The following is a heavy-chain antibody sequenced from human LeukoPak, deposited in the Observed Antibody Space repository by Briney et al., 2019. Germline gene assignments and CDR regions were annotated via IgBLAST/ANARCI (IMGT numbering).Heavy chain of an antibody. D-gene: IGHD3-10*01. CDR2: IWYDGSNK. CDR1: GFTFSSYG. J-gene: IGHJ4*02. V-gene: IGHV3-33*01. CDR3: ARDGAMVRGVIDY. Sequence: GGSLRLSCAASGFTFSSYGMHWVRQAPGKGLEWVAVIWYDGSNKYYADSVKGRFTISRDNSKNTLHLQMNSLRAEDTAVYYCARDGAMVRGVIDYWGQGTLVTVSS.